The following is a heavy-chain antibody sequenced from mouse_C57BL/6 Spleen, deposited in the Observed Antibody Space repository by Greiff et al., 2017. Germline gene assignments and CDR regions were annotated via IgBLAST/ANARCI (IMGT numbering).Heavy chain of an antibody. Sequence: VQLQQSGPELVKPGASVKISCKASGYTFTDYYMNWVKQSHGKSLEWIGDINPKNGGTSYNQKFKGKATLPGDKSSSTAYMELRSLTSEDSAVYYCARRAGIYGYDEAWFAYWGQGTLVTVSA. D-gene: IGHD2-2*01. V-gene: IGHV1-26*01. CDR1: GYTFTDYY. J-gene: IGHJ3*01. CDR3: ARRAGIYGYDEAWFAY. CDR2: INPKNGGT.